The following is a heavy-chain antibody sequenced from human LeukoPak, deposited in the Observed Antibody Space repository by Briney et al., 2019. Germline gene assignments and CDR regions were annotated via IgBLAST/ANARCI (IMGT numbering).Heavy chain of an antibody. CDR2: IYYSGSA. D-gene: IGHD3-16*01. CDR1: GGSISSYY. CDR3: ARYYDRTGFDY. J-gene: IGHJ4*02. Sequence: WETLSLTCTVFGGSISSYYWSWIRQPPGKGLEWIGYIYYSGSANYNPSLKSRVTISVDTSKNQFSLKLSSVTAADTAMYYCARYYDRTGFDYWGQGTLVTVSS. V-gene: IGHV4-59*08.